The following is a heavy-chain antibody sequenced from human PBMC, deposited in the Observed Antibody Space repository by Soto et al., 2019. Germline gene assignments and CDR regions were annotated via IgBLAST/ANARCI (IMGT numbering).Heavy chain of an antibody. CDR1: GFTFSSYA. CDR3: VKGGPPIVGAEAGNHYYYGMDV. D-gene: IGHD1-26*01. V-gene: IGHV3-64D*06. Sequence: EVQLVESGGGLVQPGGSLRLSCSASGFTFSSYAMHWVRQAPGKGLEYVSAISSNGGSTYYADSVKGRFTISRDNSKNTLYLQMSSLRAEDTAVYYCVKGGPPIVGAEAGNHYYYGMDVWGQGTTVTVSS. J-gene: IGHJ6*02. CDR2: ISSNGGST.